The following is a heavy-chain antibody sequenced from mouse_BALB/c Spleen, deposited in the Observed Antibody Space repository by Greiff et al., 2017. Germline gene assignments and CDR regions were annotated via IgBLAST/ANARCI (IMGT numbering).Heavy chain of an antibody. J-gene: IGHJ4*01. D-gene: IGHD2-4*01. CDR1: GYSITSGYY. Sequence: EVKLQESGPGLVKPSQSLSLTCSVTGYSITSGYYWNWIRQFPGNKLEWMGYISYDGSNNYNPSLKNRISITRDTSKNQFFLKLNSVTTEDTATYYCARVDYDYDDAMDYWGQGTSVTVSS. CDR2: ISYDGSN. V-gene: IGHV3-6*02. CDR3: ARVDYDYDDAMDY.